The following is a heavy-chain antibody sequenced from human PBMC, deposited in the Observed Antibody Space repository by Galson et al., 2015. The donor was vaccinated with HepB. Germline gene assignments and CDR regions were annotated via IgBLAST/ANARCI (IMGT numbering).Heavy chain of an antibody. CDR3: ASGYSYGSAGYFDY. D-gene: IGHD5-18*01. CDR1: GGSFSGYY. V-gene: IGHV4-34*01. Sequence: SETLSLTCAVYGGSFSGYYWSWIRQPPGKGLEWIGEINHSGSTNYNPSLKSRVTISVDTSKNQFSLKLSSVTAADTAVYYCASGYSYGSAGYFDYWGQGTLVTVSS. CDR2: INHSGST. J-gene: IGHJ4*02.